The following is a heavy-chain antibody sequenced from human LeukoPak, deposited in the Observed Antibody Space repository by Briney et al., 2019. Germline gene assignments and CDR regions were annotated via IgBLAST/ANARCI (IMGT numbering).Heavy chain of an antibody. Sequence: SQTLSLTCAISGDSVSSNSVAWNWIRQSPSRGLEWLGGTFYRSKWYNDYAVSVKSRITIIPDTSKNQFSLQLSSVTPEDTAVYYCARGKYSAFDTWGQGTMVTVSS. CDR3: ARGKYSAFDT. CDR1: GDSVSSNSVA. D-gene: IGHD2/OR15-2a*01. CDR2: TFYRSKWYN. V-gene: IGHV6-1*01. J-gene: IGHJ3*02.